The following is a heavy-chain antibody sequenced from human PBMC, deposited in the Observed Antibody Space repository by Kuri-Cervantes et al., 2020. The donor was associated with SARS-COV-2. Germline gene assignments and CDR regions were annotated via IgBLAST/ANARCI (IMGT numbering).Heavy chain of an antibody. V-gene: IGHV4-59*08. Sequence: SETLSLTCTVSGDSIRNYYYSWIRQPPGKGLEWIGYIYYSGSTSYNPSLKSRLTISVDTSKNRFSLTLSSVTAADTAMYYCATTEGYYFHYWGQGTLVTVSS. CDR1: GDSIRNYY. CDR3: ATTEGYYFHY. J-gene: IGHJ4*02. CDR2: IYYSGST. D-gene: IGHD1-14*01.